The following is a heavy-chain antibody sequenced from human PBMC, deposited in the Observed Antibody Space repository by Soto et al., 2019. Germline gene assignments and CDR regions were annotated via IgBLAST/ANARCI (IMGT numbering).Heavy chain of an antibody. CDR2: TYYSGST. CDR1: GGSMIAYY. Sequence: TSETLSLTCTVSGGSMIAYYWNWMRQPPGKGLQWIGYTYYSGSTTYNPSLKSRVTISVDSSKNQFSLKLDSVTPADTAVYYCARVRGTAGKRYFDYWGPGTWSPSPQ. V-gene: IGHV4-59*01. J-gene: IGHJ4*02. D-gene: IGHD6-13*01. CDR3: ARVRGTAGKRYFDY.